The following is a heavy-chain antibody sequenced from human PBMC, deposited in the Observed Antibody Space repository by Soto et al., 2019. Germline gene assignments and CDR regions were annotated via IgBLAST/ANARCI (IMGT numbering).Heavy chain of an antibody. CDR3: ARWGSTMYYDFWSGYKDDASDI. CDR2: INHSGST. CDR1: GGSFSGYY. Sequence: SETLSLTCAVYGGSFSGYYWSWIRQPPGKGLEWIGEINHSGSTNYNPSLKSRVTISVDTSKDQFSLKLSSVTAADTAVYYCARWGSTMYYDFWSGYKDDASDIWGQGTMGTVSS. D-gene: IGHD3-3*01. V-gene: IGHV4-34*01. J-gene: IGHJ3*02.